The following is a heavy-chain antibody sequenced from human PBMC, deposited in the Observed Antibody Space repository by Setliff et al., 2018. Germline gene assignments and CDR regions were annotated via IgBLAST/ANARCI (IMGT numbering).Heavy chain of an antibody. CDR2: IYHSGST. CDR3: ARTESYVMAFDI. D-gene: IGHD3-16*01. V-gene: IGHV4-59*01. J-gene: IGHJ3*02. Sequence: SETLSLTCTVSGGSTSSYYWSWIRQPPGKGLEWIGYIYHSGSTNYNPSLKSRVTTSVDTSKKQFSLKLSSVTAAATAVYYCARTESYVMAFDIWGQGTMVTVS. CDR1: GGSTSSYY.